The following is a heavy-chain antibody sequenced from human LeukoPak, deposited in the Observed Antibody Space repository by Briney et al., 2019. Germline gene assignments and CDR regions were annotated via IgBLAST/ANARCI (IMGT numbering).Heavy chain of an antibody. CDR2: ISSSSSYT. Sequence: GGSLRLSCAASGFTFSDYYVSWIRQAPGKGLEWVSYISSSSSYTNYADSVKGRFTISRDNAKNSLYLQMNSLRAEDTAVYYCARDGRMTTVTPDYDYWGQGTLVTVSS. CDR1: GFTFSDYY. J-gene: IGHJ4*02. CDR3: ARDGRMTTVTPDYDY. D-gene: IGHD4-17*01. V-gene: IGHV3-11*06.